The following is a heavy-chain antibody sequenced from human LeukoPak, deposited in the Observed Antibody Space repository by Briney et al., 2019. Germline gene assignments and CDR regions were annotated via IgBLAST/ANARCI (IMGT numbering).Heavy chain of an antibody. CDR2: IYHSGST. J-gene: IGHJ4*02. CDR1: GGSISSGGYY. Sequence: SETLSLTCTVSGGSISSGGYYWSWIRQPPGKGLEWIGYIYHSGSTYYNPSLKSRVTISVDRSKNQFSLKLSSVTAADTAVYYCARVRTIFGVVRYYFDYWGQGTLVTVSS. CDR3: ARVRTIFGVVRYYFDY. D-gene: IGHD3-3*01. V-gene: IGHV4-30-2*01.